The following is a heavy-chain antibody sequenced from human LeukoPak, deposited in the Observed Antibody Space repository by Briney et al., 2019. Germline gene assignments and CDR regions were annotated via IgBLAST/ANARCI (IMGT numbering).Heavy chain of an antibody. D-gene: IGHD3-10*01. Sequence: GGSVRLSCSASGFTFSSYAMHWVRQAPGKGLEYVLAISSNGGTTYYADSVKGRFTISRDNSKNTLFLQMSSLRAEDTAVYYCVKDHGAYYYASGSNFDYWGQGTLVTVSS. CDR2: ISSNGGTT. CDR3: VKDHGAYYYASGSNFDY. CDR1: GFTFSSYA. V-gene: IGHV3-64D*06. J-gene: IGHJ4*02.